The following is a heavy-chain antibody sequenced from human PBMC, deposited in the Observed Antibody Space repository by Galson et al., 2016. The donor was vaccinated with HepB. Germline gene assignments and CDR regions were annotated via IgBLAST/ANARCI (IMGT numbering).Heavy chain of an antibody. J-gene: IGHJ4*02. CDR2: ISTNGGST. CDR3: AKGSDGVYGTIFDY. Sequence: SLRLSCAASGFTFSSYAIHWVRQAPGKGLEYVSGISTNGGSTLYADSVKGRFTISRDNSKKTLDLQMSSLSPEDTAVYHCAKGSDGVYGTIFDYWGQGTQVTVAP. D-gene: IGHD6-13*01. CDR1: GFTFSSYA. V-gene: IGHV3-64*04.